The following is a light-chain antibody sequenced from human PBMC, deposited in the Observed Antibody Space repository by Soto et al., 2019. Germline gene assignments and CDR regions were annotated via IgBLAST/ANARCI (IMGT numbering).Light chain of an antibody. Sequence: SRSTLYASIGDRVTITCRASQSIGMWVAWDQQQPGRETQLLIYLAFYRAAGIPVRFSGSGFGSECSLTIFSVQSEDSAGDSCPLSTVLLLTFG. CDR3: PLSTVLLLT. J-gene: IGKJ5*01. V-gene: IGKV1-5*01. CDR1: QSIGMW. CDR2: LAF.